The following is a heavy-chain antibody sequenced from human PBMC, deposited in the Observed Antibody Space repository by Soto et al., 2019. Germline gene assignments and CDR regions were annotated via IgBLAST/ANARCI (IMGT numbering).Heavy chain of an antibody. CDR2: TYYRSKWYN. D-gene: IGHD3-10*01. J-gene: IGHJ6*02. Sequence: LQTLSPTCAISGDSVSSNSAAWNWIRQSPSRGLEWLGRTYYRSKWYNDYAVSVKSRITINPDTSKNQFSLQLNSLTPEDTAVYYGARDPRGRENHCYDYGMDAWGQGTTVNVAS. CDR1: GDSVSSNSAA. V-gene: IGHV6-1*01. CDR3: ARDPRGRENHCYDYGMDA.